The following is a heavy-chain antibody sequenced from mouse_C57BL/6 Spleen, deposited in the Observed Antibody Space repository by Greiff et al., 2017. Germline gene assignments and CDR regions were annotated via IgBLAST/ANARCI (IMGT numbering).Heavy chain of an antibody. V-gene: IGHV1-39*01. CDR3: ASGDYGSRDWFAY. Sequence: EVKLMESGPELVKPGASVKISCKASGYSFTDYNMNWVKQSNGKSLEWIGVINPNYGTTSYNQKFKGKATLTVDQSSSTAYMQLNSLTSEDSAVYYCASGDYGSRDWFAYWGQGTLVTVSA. J-gene: IGHJ3*01. CDR1: GYSFTDYN. CDR2: INPNYGTT. D-gene: IGHD1-1*01.